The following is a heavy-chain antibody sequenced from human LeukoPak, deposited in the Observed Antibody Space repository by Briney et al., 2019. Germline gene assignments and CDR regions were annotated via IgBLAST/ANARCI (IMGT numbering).Heavy chain of an antibody. CDR1: GDSITSSGFY. Sequence: SETLSLTCTVSGDSITSSGFYGGWIRQPPGKGLEWIGSIYYLGNTYYNPSLKSRVTVSVDTSKNQFSLELSSVTAADTAVYYCARPDFRGVIDFWGQGTLVTVSS. V-gene: IGHV4-39*01. J-gene: IGHJ4*02. CDR2: IYYLGNT. CDR3: ARPDFRGVIDF. D-gene: IGHD3-10*01.